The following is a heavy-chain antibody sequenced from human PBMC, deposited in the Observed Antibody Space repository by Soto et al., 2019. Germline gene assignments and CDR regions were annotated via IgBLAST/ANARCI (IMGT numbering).Heavy chain of an antibody. V-gene: IGHV4-39*01. CDR1: GGSISSSSYY. Sequence: SGTLSLTCTVSGGSISSSSYYWGWIRQPSGKGLEWIGSIYYSGSTYYNPSLKSRVTMSVDTSKNQFSLKLSSVTAADTAVYYCASSYGDYVSYWGQGTLVTVSS. J-gene: IGHJ4*02. D-gene: IGHD4-17*01. CDR2: IYYSGST. CDR3: ASSYGDYVSY.